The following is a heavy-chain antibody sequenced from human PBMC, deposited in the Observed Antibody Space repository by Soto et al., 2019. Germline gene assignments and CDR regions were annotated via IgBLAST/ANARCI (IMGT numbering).Heavy chain of an antibody. Sequence: EVQLLESGGGLVQPGGSLRLSCAASGFTFSSYAMSWVRQAPGKGLEWVSAISGSGGSTYYADSVKGRFTISRDNSKNTLYLQMNSLRAEDTAVYYCAKELEYSYGFRNWFDPWGQGTLVTVSS. CDR2: ISGSGGST. D-gene: IGHD5-18*01. J-gene: IGHJ5*02. CDR1: GFTFSSYA. CDR3: AKELEYSYGFRNWFDP. V-gene: IGHV3-23*01.